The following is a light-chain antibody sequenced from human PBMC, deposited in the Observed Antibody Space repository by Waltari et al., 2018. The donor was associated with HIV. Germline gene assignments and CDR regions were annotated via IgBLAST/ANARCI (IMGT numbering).Light chain of an antibody. CDR2: GAS. V-gene: IGKV3-15*01. J-gene: IGKJ3*01. CDR3: QAFGGT. Sequence: VVTQSPATLSVSSGQRVTLSCGASQSVRSHLAWYQQRSGQSPRLRIYGASTRATGVPARFSASGSGTDFTLTITSLQFEDFAVYYCQAFGGTFGPGTRV. CDR1: QSVRSH.